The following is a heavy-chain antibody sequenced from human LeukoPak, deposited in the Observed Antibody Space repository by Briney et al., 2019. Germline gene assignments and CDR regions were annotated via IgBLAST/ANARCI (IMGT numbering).Heavy chain of an antibody. CDR3: ARGLVRGVIDWFDP. J-gene: IGHJ5*02. CDR2: IDPSDSYT. D-gene: IGHD3-10*01. V-gene: IGHV5-10-1*01. CDR1: GYSFTTYW. Sequence: GESLKISCKASGYSFTTYWISWVRQMPGKGLEWMGTIDPSDSYTYYSPSSQGHFTISADKSISTAYLQWSSLMPSDTAMYYCARGLVRGVIDWFDPWGQGTLVSVSS.